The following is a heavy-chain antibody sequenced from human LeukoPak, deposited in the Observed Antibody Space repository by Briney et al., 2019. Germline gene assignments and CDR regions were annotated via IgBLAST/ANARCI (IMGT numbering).Heavy chain of an antibody. CDR3: AREHFYGSGSPGTYYYYGMDV. CDR2: IYHSGST. CDR1: GGSISSSNW. Sequence: SETLSLTCAVSGGSISSSNWWSWVRQPPGKGLEWIGEIYHSGSTNYNPSLKSRVTISVDKSENQFSLKLSSVIAADTAVYYCAREHFYGSGSPGTYYYYGMDVWGQGTTVTVSS. D-gene: IGHD3-10*01. V-gene: IGHV4-4*02. J-gene: IGHJ6*02.